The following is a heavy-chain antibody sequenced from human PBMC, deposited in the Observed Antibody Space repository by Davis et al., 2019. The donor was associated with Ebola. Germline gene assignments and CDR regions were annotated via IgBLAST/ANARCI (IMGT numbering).Heavy chain of an antibody. V-gene: IGHV3-21*01. CDR2: ISSSSSYI. CDR3: ARATGQQLAYGLDV. Sequence: GESLKISCAASGFTFSVYSMNWVRQAPGQGLEWVSSISSSSSYIYYADSVKGRFTISRDNAKNSLYLQMNSLRAEDTAVYYCARATGQQLAYGLDVRGQGTTVTVSS. D-gene: IGHD6-13*01. J-gene: IGHJ6*02. CDR1: GFTFSVYS.